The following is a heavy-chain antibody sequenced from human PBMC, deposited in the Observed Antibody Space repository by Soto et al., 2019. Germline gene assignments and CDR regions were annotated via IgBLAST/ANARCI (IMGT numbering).Heavy chain of an antibody. CDR3: AKVGGYYYDSSGYYWFDY. V-gene: IGHV3-23*01. J-gene: IGHJ4*02. CDR2: ISGSGGST. CDR1: GFTFSSYA. D-gene: IGHD3-22*01. Sequence: GGSLRLSCAASGFTFSSYAMSWVRQAPGKGLEWVSAISGSGGSTYYADSVKGRFTISRDNSKNTLYLQMNSLRAEDTAVYYCAKVGGYYYDSSGYYWFDYWGQGTLVTVSS.